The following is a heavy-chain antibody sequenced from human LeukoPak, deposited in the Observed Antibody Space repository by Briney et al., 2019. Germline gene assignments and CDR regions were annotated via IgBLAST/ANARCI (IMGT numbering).Heavy chain of an antibody. Sequence: GGSLRLSCAASGFAFRSYSMNWVRQAPGKGREWVSSINSDSNYIYYADSVQGRFTISRDNAKNSLYLQMNSLRAEDTAVYYCAVAYYYGSGDAFDIWGQGTKVTVSS. CDR1: GFAFRSYS. V-gene: IGHV3-21*01. J-gene: IGHJ3*02. CDR3: AVAYYYGSGDAFDI. CDR2: INSDSNYI. D-gene: IGHD3-10*01.